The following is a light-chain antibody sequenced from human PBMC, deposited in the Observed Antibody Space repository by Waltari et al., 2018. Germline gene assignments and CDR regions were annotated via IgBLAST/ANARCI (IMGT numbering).Light chain of an antibody. CDR1: QSGTSTY. V-gene: IGKV3-20*01. CDR2: TAS. CDR3: QQYGSSPLT. Sequence: EIVLTQSPGTLSLSPGERAPLSCRASQSGTSTYLAWYQQKPGQAPRLLMYTASSRASGIPDRFSGSGSGTDFTLTISRLEPEDFAVYYCQQYGSSPLTFGGGTKVEIK. J-gene: IGKJ4*01.